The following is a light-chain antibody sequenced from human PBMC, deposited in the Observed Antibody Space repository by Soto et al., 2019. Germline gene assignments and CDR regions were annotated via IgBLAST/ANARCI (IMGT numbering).Light chain of an antibody. CDR3: DHYSSGWT. Sequence: DIQITQSPSTLSASVGDRVTITCRASQSISSWLAWYQQKPGKAPNLLIYKASSFKSGVPSRFSGSGSGTEFALTITMLQPGVFASYDGDHYSSGWTCGRGNKVEIK. V-gene: IGKV1-5*03. CDR1: QSISSW. J-gene: IGKJ1*01. CDR2: KAS.